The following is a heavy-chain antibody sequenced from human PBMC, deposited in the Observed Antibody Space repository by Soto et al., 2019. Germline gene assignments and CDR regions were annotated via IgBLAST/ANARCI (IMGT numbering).Heavy chain of an antibody. CDR3: ARTLENSYGHTLFDY. V-gene: IGHV7-4-1*01. D-gene: IGHD5-18*01. CDR2: INTNTGNP. Sequence: ASVKVSCKASGYTFTSYARNWVRQAPGQGLEWMGWINTNTGNPTYAQGFTGRFVFSLDTSVSTAYLQICSLKAEDTDVYYCARTLENSYGHTLFDYWGQGTLVTVSS. CDR1: GYTFTSYA. J-gene: IGHJ4*02.